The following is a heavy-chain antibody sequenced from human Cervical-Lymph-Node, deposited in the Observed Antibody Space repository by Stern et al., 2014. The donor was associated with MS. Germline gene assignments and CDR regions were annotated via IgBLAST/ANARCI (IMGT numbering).Heavy chain of an antibody. CDR3: ARDGVEYCSGDSCHSFYSDY. CDR1: GFTFTSYN. J-gene: IGHJ4*02. V-gene: IGHV3-48*04. CDR2: ISSRRSII. Sequence: EVQLVESGGGLVQPGGSLRLACAASGFTFTSYNMNWVRQAPGKGLEGVSYISSRRSIIKYADSVKGRFIISRDHAKDSLYLQMNGLRAEDTAVYYCARDGVEYCSGDSCHSFYSDYWGQGALVIVSP. D-gene: IGHD2-15*01.